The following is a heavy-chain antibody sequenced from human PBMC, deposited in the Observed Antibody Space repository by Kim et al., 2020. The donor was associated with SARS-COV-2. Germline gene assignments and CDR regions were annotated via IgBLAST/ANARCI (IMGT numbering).Heavy chain of an antibody. J-gene: IGHJ6*02. Sequence: FQGRVTITADESTSTAYMELSSLRSEDTAVYYCAREAWYVDYYYYSGMDVWGQGTTVTVSS. D-gene: IGHD6-13*01. CDR3: AREAWYVDYYYYSGMDV. V-gene: IGHV1-69*01.